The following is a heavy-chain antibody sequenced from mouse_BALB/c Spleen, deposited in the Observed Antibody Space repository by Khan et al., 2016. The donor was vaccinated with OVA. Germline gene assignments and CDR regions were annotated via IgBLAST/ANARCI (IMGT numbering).Heavy chain of an antibody. CDR1: GFTFSDYG. D-gene: IGHD1-2*01. Sequence: EVELVESGGGLVQPGGSRKLSCAASGFTFSDYGMAWVRQAPGKGPEWVAFISDLAYSIYYVDTVTGRFTLSRENVKSTLYLEMMELRSKDTAVDYDARRGGTAPFAYWGQGTLVTVSA. J-gene: IGHJ3*01. CDR2: ISDLAYSI. CDR3: ARRGGTAPFAY. V-gene: IGHV5-15*02.